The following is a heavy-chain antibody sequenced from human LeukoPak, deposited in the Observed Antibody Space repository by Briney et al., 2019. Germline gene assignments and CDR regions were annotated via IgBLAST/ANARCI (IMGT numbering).Heavy chain of an antibody. V-gene: IGHV4-34*01. J-gene: IGHJ6*02. D-gene: IGHD3-16*01. CDR3: ARVLPRRGNYYYYGMDV. CDR1: GGSFSGYY. Sequence: SETLSLTCAVYGGSFSGYYWSWIRQPPGKGLEWIGEINHSGSTNYNPSLKSRVTISVDTSKNQFSLKLSSVTAADTAVYYGARVLPRRGNYYYYGMDVWGQGTTVTVSS. CDR2: INHSGST.